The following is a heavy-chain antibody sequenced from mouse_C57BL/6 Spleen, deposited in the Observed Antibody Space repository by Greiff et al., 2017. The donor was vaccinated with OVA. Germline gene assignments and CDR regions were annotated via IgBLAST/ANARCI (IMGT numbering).Heavy chain of an antibody. J-gene: IGHJ1*03. CDR2: IYPNYGTT. CDR1: GYSFTDYN. D-gene: IGHD1-1*01. Sequence: EVQLQQSGPELVKPGASVKISCKASGYSFTDYNMNWVKQSTGKSLEWIGVIYPNYGTTSYNQKFKGKATLTVDQSSSTAYMQLNSLTSEDSAVYYGAKQSYGSKGWYFDVWGKGTTVTVSS. CDR3: AKQSYGSKGWYFDV. V-gene: IGHV1-39*01.